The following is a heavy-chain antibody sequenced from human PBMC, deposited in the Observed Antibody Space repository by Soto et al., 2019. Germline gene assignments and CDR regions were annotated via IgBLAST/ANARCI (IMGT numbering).Heavy chain of an antibody. CDR1: GGTISRYY. CDR2: MYNTGST. Sequence: QVQLQESGPGLVKPSETLSLTCTVSGGTISRYYWSWIRQPPGKGLEWIGYMYNTGSTVYNPSFNSRVTISVDTSKNQFSLKLNSVTAADTAVYYCARDLWGYCGTDCYPLDVWGQGTTVTLSS. J-gene: IGHJ6*02. CDR3: ARDLWGYCGTDCYPLDV. D-gene: IGHD2-21*02. V-gene: IGHV4-59*01.